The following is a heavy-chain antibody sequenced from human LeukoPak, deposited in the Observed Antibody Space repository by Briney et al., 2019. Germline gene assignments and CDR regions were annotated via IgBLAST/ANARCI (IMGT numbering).Heavy chain of an antibody. CDR1: GGSISSGSYY. CDR3: ARDTGVRSRGWFDP. D-gene: IGHD3-10*01. CDR2: IYTSGST. V-gene: IGHV4-61*02. J-gene: IGHJ5*02. Sequence: PSQTLSLTCTVSGGSISSGSYYWSWIRQPAGKGLEWIGRIYTSGSTNSNPSLKSRVTISVDTSKNQFSLKLSSVTAADTAVYYCARDTGVRSRGWFDPWGQGTLVTVSS.